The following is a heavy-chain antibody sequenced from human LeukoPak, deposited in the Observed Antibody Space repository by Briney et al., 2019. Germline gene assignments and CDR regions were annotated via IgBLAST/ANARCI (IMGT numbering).Heavy chain of an antibody. CDR2: IYYSGST. V-gene: IGHV4-39*01. D-gene: IGHD3-22*01. CDR1: GDSLSSSSYY. CDR3: ARHDRVTMIGVDY. J-gene: IGHJ4*02. Sequence: SETLSLTCPVPGDSLSSSSYYWGWIRQPPGKGLEWIGSIYYSGSTYYNPSLKSRVTVSVDTSKNQFSLKLSSVTAADTAVYFCARHDRVTMIGVDYWGQGTLVTVSP.